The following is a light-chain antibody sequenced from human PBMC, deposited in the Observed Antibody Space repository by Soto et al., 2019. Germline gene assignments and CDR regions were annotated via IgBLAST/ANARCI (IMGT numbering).Light chain of an antibody. J-gene: IGLJ1*01. CDR1: SSDVGGYHY. Sequence: QSALTQPASVSGSPGQSITISCTGTSSDVGGYHYVSWYQQYPGKAPKVMMYDVSNRPSGVSNRFSGSKSGTTASLTISGLQAEDEADYYCSSYTSSITYVFGTGTKLTVL. V-gene: IGLV2-14*01. CDR3: SSYTSSITYV. CDR2: DVS.